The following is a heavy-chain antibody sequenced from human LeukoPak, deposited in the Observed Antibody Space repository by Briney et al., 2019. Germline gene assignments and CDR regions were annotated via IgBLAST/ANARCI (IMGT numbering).Heavy chain of an antibody. V-gene: IGHV4-34*01. CDR2: IYHSGST. D-gene: IGHD6-19*01. Sequence: SETLSLTCAVYGGSFSGYYWSWIRQPPGKGLEWIGEIYHSGSTNYNPSLKSRVIISVDKSKNQFSLKLSSVTAADTAVYYCARRNPGYSSGWFYWGQGTLVTVSS. J-gene: IGHJ4*02. CDR1: GGSFSGYY. CDR3: ARRNPGYSSGWFY.